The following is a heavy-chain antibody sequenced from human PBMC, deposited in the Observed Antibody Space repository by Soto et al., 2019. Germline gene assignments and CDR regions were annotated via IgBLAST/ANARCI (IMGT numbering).Heavy chain of an antibody. CDR3: AKDVSPMYYYDSSGYYDGY. V-gene: IGHV3-23*01. CDR1: GFTFSSYA. CDR2: ISGSGGST. Sequence: EVQLLESGGGLVQPGGSLRLSCAASGFTFSSYAMSWVRQAPGKGLEWVSAISGSGGSTYYADSGKGRFTIARDNSKNTLYLQMNSLRAEDTAVYYCAKDVSPMYYYDSSGYYDGYWGQGTLVTVSS. D-gene: IGHD3-22*01. J-gene: IGHJ4*02.